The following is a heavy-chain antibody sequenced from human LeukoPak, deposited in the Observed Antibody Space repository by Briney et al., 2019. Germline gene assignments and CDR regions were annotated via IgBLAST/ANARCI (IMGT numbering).Heavy chain of an antibody. Sequence: GASVKVSCKASGGTFSSYAISWVRQAPGQGLEWMGGIIPIFGTANYAQKFQGRVTITTDESTSTAYMELSSLRSEDTAVYYCARETTVTRSFDYWGQGTLVTVSS. CDR1: GGTFSSYA. CDR2: IIPIFGTA. CDR3: ARETTVTRSFDY. J-gene: IGHJ4*02. V-gene: IGHV1-69*05. D-gene: IGHD4-17*01.